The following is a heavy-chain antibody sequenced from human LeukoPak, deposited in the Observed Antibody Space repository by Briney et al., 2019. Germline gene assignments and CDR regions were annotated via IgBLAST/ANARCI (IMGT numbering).Heavy chain of an antibody. CDR2: ISAYNGNT. Sequence: GASVKVSCKALGYTFSVYGISWVRQAPGQGLEWLGWISAYNGNTNYAQKYQGRVTMTTDTSTSTAYMELRSLRSDDTAVYYCARDRAPYYDILTGDDAFDMWGQGTMVTVSS. V-gene: IGHV1-18*01. CDR3: ARDRAPYYDILTGDDAFDM. J-gene: IGHJ3*02. D-gene: IGHD3-9*01. CDR1: GYTFSVYG.